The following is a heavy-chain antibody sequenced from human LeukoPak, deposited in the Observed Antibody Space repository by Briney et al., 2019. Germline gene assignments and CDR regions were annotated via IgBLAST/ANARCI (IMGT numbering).Heavy chain of an antibody. CDR1: GFTFSSYS. D-gene: IGHD5-18*01. V-gene: IGHV3-21*04. J-gene: IGHJ4*02. CDR2: ISSSSSYI. Sequence: GGSLRLSCAASGFTFSSYSMNWVRQAPGKGLEWVSSISSSSSYIYYADSVKGRFTISRDNAKNSLYLQMNSLRAEDTAVYYCARVWGEYGYSPGYWGQGTLVTVSS. CDR3: ARVWGEYGYSPGY.